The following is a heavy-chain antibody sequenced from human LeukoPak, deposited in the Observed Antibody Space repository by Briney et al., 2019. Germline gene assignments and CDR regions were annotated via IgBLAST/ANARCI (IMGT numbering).Heavy chain of an antibody. D-gene: IGHD3-10*01. J-gene: IGHJ4*02. Sequence: PAGSLRLSCAASGFTFSSYAMHWVRQAPGKVLEWVAVISYDGSNKYYADSVKGRFTISRDNSKNTLYLQMNSLRAEDTAVYYCARVQSTMVRGVTPLNYWGQGTLVTVSS. V-gene: IGHV3-30*04. CDR3: ARVQSTMVRGVTPLNY. CDR2: ISYDGSNK. CDR1: GFTFSSYA.